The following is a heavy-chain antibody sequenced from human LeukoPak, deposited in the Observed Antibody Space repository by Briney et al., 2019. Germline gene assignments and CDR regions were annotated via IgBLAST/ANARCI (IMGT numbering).Heavy chain of an antibody. J-gene: IGHJ3*02. V-gene: IGHV1-18*01. Sequence: GASVKVSCKASGYTFTSYGISWVRQAPGQGLEWMGWISAYNGNTNYAQKLQGRVTMTTDTSTSTAYMELRSLRSDDTAVYYCARGLNKESSSGTSAFDIWGQGTMVTVSS. D-gene: IGHD6-25*01. CDR1: GYTFTSYG. CDR2: ISAYNGNT. CDR3: ARGLNKESSSGTSAFDI.